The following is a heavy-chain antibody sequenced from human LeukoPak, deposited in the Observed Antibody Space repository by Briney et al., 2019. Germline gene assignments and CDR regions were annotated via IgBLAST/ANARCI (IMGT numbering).Heavy chain of an antibody. V-gene: IGHV3-21*01. CDR3: AREKTPIFGVVIDY. Sequence: GGSLRLSCAASGFTFSSYIMNWVRQAPGKGLEWVSSISSSSSYIYYADSVKGRFTISRDNAKNSLYLQMNSLRAEDTAVYYCAREKTPIFGVVIDYWGQGTLVTVSS. J-gene: IGHJ4*02. CDR1: GFTFSSYI. D-gene: IGHD3-3*01. CDR2: ISSSSSYI.